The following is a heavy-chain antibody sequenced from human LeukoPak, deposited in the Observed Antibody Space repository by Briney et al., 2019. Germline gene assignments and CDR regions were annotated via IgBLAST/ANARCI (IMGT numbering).Heavy chain of an antibody. CDR3: AKEGYSGSYSGDAFDI. CDR2: IRYDGSSK. D-gene: IGHD1-26*01. CDR1: GFTFSSYG. V-gene: IGHV3-30*02. J-gene: IGHJ3*02. Sequence: QPGGSLRRSCAASGFTFSSYGMHWVRLAPGKGLEWVAFIRYDGSSKYYADSVKGRFTISRDNSKNTLYLQMNSLRAEDTAVYYCAKEGYSGSYSGDAFDIWGQGTMVTVSS.